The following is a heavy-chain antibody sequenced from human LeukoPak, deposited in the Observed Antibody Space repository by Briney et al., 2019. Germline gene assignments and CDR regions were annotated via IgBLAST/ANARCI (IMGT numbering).Heavy chain of an antibody. D-gene: IGHD6-19*01. CDR1: GYTFTNYW. CDR2: IYPGNSDT. Sequence: GESLKISCKASGYTFTNYWIGWVRQMPGKGLEWMGIIYPGNSDTRYSPSFQGQVTISADKSISTAHLQWSSLKASDTAMYYCARPRSGYTSGWYFDYWGQGTLVTVSS. J-gene: IGHJ4*02. V-gene: IGHV5-51*01. CDR3: ARPRSGYTSGWYFDY.